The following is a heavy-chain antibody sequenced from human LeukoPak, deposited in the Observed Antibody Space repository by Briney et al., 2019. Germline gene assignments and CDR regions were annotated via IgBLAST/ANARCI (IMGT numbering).Heavy chain of an antibody. CDR1: GYTFTGYY. CDR2: INPNSGGT. CDR3: AREDLLRFLVDY. D-gene: IGHD3-3*01. J-gene: IGHJ4*02. V-gene: IGHV1-2*02. Sequence: AASVKVSCKASGYTFTGYYMHWVRQAPGQGLEGMGWINPNSGGTNYAQKFQGRVTMTRGTSISTAYMELSRLRSDDTAVYYCAREDLLRFLVDYWGQGTLVTVSS.